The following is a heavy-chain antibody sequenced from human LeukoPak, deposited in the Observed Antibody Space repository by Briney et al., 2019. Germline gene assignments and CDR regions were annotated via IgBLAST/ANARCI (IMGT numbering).Heavy chain of an antibody. J-gene: IGHJ4*02. D-gene: IGHD3-3*01. CDR3: ARVRTWSGYQEYYFDY. Sequence: ASVKVSCKASGYTFTSYGISWVRQAPGQGLEWMGIINPSGGSTSYAQKFQGRVTMTRDMSTSTVYMELSSLRSEDTAVYYCARVRTWSGYQEYYFDYWGQGTLVTVSS. CDR1: GYTFTSYG. V-gene: IGHV1-46*01. CDR2: INPSGGST.